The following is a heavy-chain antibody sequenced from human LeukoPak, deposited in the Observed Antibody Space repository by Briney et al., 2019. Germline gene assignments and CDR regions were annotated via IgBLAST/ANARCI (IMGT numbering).Heavy chain of an antibody. J-gene: IGHJ4*02. CDR1: GFTFASYW. V-gene: IGHV3-7*01. D-gene: IGHD2-21*02. CDR2: INEDGSYK. Sequence: GGSLRLSCAVSGFTFASYWMSWVRQAPGKGLEWVANINEDGSYKFHADSVKGRLTISRDNSKNSLYLQMSSLRADDTAVYYCARDATRGGDNDYWGQGTRVIVSS. CDR3: ARDATRGGDNDY.